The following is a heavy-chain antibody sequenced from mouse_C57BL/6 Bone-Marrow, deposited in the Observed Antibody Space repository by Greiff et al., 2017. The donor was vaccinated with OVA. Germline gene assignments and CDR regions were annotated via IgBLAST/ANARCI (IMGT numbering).Heavy chain of an antibody. D-gene: IGHD2-2*01. Sequence: QVQLKESGAELVRPGASVTLSCKVSGYTFTDYELHWVKQTPVHGLEWIGAIDPETGGTAYNQKFQGKATLTADKSSSTAYMELRSLTSTDATVYYCASDYGYVFDCWGRGTTLTVSS. CDR3: ASDYGYVFDC. CDR1: GYTFTDYE. CDR2: IDPETGGT. J-gene: IGHJ2*01. V-gene: IGHV1-15*01.